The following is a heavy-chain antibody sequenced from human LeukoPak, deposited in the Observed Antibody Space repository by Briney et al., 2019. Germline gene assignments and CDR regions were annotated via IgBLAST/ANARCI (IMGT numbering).Heavy chain of an antibody. CDR1: GGSISSYY. CDR3: AREEVVRSEGYYFDY. J-gene: IGHJ4*02. D-gene: IGHD2-15*01. V-gene: IGHV4-59*01. CDR2: IYYSGST. Sequence: PSETLSLTCTVSGGSISSYYWSWIRQPPGKGLEWIGYIYYSGSTNSNPSLKSRVTISVGTSKNQFSLKLSSVTAADTAVYYCAREEVVRSEGYYFDYWGQGTLVTVSS.